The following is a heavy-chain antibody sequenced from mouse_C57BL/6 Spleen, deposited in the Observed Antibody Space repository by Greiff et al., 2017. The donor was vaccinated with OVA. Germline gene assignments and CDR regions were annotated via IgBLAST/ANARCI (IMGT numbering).Heavy chain of an antibody. J-gene: IGHJ4*01. CDR1: GYTFTSYT. CDR2: INPSSGNT. CDR3: ARSWTDAMDV. Sequence: QVQLQQSGAELARPGASVTMSCKASGYTFTSYTMHWVKQRPGQGLEWIGYINPSSGNTKYNQKFKDMATLTADKTSVTAYMKRMSLTSEDSAVYYCARSWTDAMDVWGQGTSVTVSS. V-gene: IGHV1-4*01.